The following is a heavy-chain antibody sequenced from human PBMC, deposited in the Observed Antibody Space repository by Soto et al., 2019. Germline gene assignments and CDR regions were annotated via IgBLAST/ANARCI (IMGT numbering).Heavy chain of an antibody. V-gene: IGHV2-70*01. Sequence: GLALVNPTQTLTLTCAFSGFSLSTHVMCVSWIRQPPGKALEWLALIDWYDDKYYSTSLKTRLTISKDTSKNQVVLTMTNMDPVDTATYYCARMPYYYYYYGMDVWGQGTTVTVSS. J-gene: IGHJ6*02. CDR2: IDWYDDK. CDR3: ARMPYYYYYYGMDV. CDR1: GFSLSTHVMC.